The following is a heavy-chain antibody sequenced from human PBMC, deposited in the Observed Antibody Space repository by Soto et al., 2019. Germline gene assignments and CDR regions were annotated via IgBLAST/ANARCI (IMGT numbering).Heavy chain of an antibody. D-gene: IGHD3-3*01. Sequence: GGSLSLSCTASGLTIDGFGLSWFRQAPGKGLEWVGFIRGRRDGGTTEYAASVKGRFTISRDDSISVAYLQMNSLKTEDTAVYYCSRFLEWLLYDHWGQGTLVTVSS. V-gene: IGHV3-49*03. CDR2: IRGRRDGGTT. CDR3: SRFLEWLLYDH. CDR1: GLTIDGFG. J-gene: IGHJ5*02.